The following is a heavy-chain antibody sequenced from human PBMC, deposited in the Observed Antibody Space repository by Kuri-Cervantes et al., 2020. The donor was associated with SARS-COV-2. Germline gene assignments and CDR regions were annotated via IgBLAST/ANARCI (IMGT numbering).Heavy chain of an antibody. CDR2: IIPIFGTA. CDR1: GGTFSSCT. J-gene: IGHJ5*02. Sequence: SVKVSCKASGGTFSSCTISWVRQAPGQGLEWMGGIIPIFGTANYAQKFQGRVTITADKSTSTAYMELSSLRSEDTAVYYCARDRWGYSYGPGGFDPWGQGTLVTVSS. D-gene: IGHD5-18*01. V-gene: IGHV1-69*06. CDR3: ARDRWGYSYGPGGFDP.